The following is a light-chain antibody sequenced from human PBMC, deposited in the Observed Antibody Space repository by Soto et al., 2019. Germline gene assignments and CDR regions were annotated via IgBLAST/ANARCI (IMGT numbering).Light chain of an antibody. J-gene: IGKJ1*01. CDR3: QQYGSSPRT. Sequence: EIVSTQSPGTLSLSPGERATLSCRASQSVSSSYLAWYQQKPGQAPRLLIYGASSRATGIPDRFSGSGSGTDFTLIISRLEPEDFAVYYCQQYGSSPRTFGQGTKVEIK. CDR2: GAS. V-gene: IGKV3-20*01. CDR1: QSVSSSY.